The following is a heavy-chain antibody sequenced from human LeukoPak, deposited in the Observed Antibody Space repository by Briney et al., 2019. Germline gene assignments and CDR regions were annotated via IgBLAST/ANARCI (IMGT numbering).Heavy chain of an antibody. V-gene: IGHV1-18*01. D-gene: IGHD3-10*01. Sequence: GASLKVSCKPSGYTFTNDITSWVRHTPEQGLERMGWNSAYNGNTNYAQKLQGRVTMTTDTSTSTAYMELRSLRSDDAAVYYCSRVELLWFGEIGYFDLWGRGTLVTVSS. CDR2: NSAYNGNT. CDR3: SRVELLWFGEIGYFDL. CDR1: GYTFTNDI. J-gene: IGHJ2*01.